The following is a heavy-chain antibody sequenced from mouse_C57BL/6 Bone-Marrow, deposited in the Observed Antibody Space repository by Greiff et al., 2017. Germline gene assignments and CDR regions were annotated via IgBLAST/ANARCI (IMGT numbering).Heavy chain of an antibody. CDR3: ARSPYGSPFAY. D-gene: IGHD1-1*01. Sequence: EVQLQESGPVLVKPGASVKMSCKASGYTFTDYYMNWVKQSHGKSLEWIGVINPYNGGTSYNQKFKGKATLTVDKSSSTAYMELNSLTSEDSAVYYCARSPYGSPFAYWGKGTLVTVSA. CDR2: INPYNGGT. V-gene: IGHV1-19*01. J-gene: IGHJ3*01. CDR1: GYTFTDYY.